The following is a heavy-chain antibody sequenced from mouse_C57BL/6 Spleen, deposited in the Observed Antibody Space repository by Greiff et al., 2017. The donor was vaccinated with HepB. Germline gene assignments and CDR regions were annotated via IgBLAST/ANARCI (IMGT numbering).Heavy chain of an antibody. J-gene: IGHJ2*01. CDR3: TKMITTVVDDY. CDR2: IRLKSDNYAT. CDR1: GFTFSNYW. D-gene: IGHD1-1*01. V-gene: IGHV6-3*01. Sequence: EVQLQESGGGLVQPGGSMKLSCVASGFTFSNYWMNWVRQSPEKGLEWVAQIRLKSDNYATHYAESVKGRFTISRDDSKSSVYLQMNNLRAEDTGIYYCTKMITTVVDDYWGQGTTLTVSS.